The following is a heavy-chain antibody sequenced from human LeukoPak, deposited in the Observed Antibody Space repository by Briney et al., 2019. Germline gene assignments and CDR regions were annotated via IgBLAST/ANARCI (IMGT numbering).Heavy chain of an antibody. CDR1: GGSISSHY. D-gene: IGHD5-24*01. V-gene: IGHV4-59*11. CDR3: VRGPGMATIKD. Sequence: SETLSLTCIVSGGSISSHYWSWIRQPPGKGLECIGNIYYSGSTNYNPSLKSRVTISIDTSKNQFSLKLSSVTAADTAVYYCVRGPGMATIKDWGQGTLVTVSS. J-gene: IGHJ4*02. CDR2: IYYSGST.